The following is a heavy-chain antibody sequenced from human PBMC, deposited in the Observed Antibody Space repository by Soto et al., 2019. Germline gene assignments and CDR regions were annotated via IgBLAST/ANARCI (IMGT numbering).Heavy chain of an antibody. D-gene: IGHD3-22*01. CDR1: GGTFSSYA. CDR3: AITGSGYSSNAFDX. J-gene: IGHJ3*02. CDR2: IIPIFGTA. Sequence: SVKVSCKASGGTFSSYAISWVRQAPGQGLEWMGGIIPIFGTANYEQKFQGRVTITADESTRTAYMELSSMRSEDTAVYYCAITGSGYSSNAFDXWGQGTLVTVS. V-gene: IGHV1-69*13.